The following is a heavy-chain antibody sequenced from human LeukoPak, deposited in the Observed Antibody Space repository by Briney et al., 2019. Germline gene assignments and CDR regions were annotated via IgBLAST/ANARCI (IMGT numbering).Heavy chain of an antibody. CDR1: GFTFSSYA. CDR2: ISSSSSTI. J-gene: IGHJ5*02. V-gene: IGHV3-48*04. D-gene: IGHD3-10*01. CDR3: ARLNRYYYGSGSNWFDP. Sequence: TGRSLRLSCAASGFTFSSYAMHWVRQAPGKGLEWVSYISSSSSTIYYADSVKGRFTISRDNAKNSLYLQMNSLRAEDTAVYYCARLNRYYYGSGSNWFDPWGQGTLVTVSS.